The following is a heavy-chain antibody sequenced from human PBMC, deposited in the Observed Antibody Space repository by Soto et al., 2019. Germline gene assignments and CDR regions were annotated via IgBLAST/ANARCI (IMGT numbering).Heavy chain of an antibody. V-gene: IGHV3-11*06. J-gene: IGHJ4*02. D-gene: IGHD1-1*01. Sequence: QVQLVESGGALVKPGGSLRLSCAASGFTGSDYYMTWIRQAPGKGLEWVSYISSSSTYTNHADSVKGRFTISRDTAKNSRYLEMNDLRAEDTAVYYCARRATGTTWKLGFGGQGTLVTVSS. CDR2: ISSSSTYT. CDR1: GFTGSDYY. CDR3: ARRATGTTWKLGF.